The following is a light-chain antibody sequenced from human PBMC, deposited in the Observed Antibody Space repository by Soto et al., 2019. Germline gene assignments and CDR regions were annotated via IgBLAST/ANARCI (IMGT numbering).Light chain of an antibody. Sequence: QSVLTHPASVTSADLRWRTITSTKTSSDVGGYNYVSWYQQQPGKAPRFMISDVTDGRSGVSNRVSGAKSRNTASLTISGLQAEDEAEYYCSSYTSSTTFVFGTGTKVTVL. J-gene: IGLJ1*01. CDR2: DVT. V-gene: IGLV2-14*03. CDR3: SSYTSSTTFV. CDR1: SSDVGGYNY.